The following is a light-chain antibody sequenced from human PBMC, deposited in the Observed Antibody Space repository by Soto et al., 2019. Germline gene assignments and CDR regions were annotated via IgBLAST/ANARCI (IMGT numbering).Light chain of an antibody. CDR1: QSISNY. V-gene: IGKV1-16*01. J-gene: IGKJ1*01. CDR3: QQYKSYWT. Sequence: DIQMTQSPSSLSASVGDRVSITCRASQSISNYLNWYQQKPGKAPKFLIYAASSLQSGVPSRFSGSGSGTEFTLTINSLQPDDFATYYCQQYKSYWTFGQGTKVDIK. CDR2: AAS.